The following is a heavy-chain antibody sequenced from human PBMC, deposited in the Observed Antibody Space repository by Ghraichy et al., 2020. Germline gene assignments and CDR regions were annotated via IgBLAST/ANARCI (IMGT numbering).Heavy chain of an antibody. V-gene: IGHV3-30-3*01. CDR2: ISYDGTFT. CDR3: AREGPDDIWGSFLLH. J-gene: IGHJ4*02. D-gene: IGHD3-16*01. CDR1: GFTFRTYT. Sequence: GGSLRLSCAASGFTFRTYTMHWVRQAPGKGLEWVALISYDGTFTYYADSVKGRFTISRHNFNNTLYLDMSSLRVDDTALYHCAREGPDDIWGSFLLHWGRGTLVTVSS.